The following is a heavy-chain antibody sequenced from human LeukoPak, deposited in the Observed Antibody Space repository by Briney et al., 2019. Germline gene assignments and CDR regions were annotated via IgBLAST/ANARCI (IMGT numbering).Heavy chain of an antibody. Sequence: ASVKVSCKVSGYTLTELSMHWVRQAPGKGLEWMGGFDPEDGETIYAQKFQGRVTMTEDTSTDTAYMELSSLRSEDTAVYYCATALYSGYDSPDAFDIWGQGTMVTVSS. D-gene: IGHD5-12*01. CDR2: FDPEDGET. CDR1: GYTLTELS. J-gene: IGHJ3*02. V-gene: IGHV1-24*01. CDR3: ATALYSGYDSPDAFDI.